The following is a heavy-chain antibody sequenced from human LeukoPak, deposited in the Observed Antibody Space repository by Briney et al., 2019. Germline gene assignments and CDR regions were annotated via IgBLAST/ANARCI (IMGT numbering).Heavy chain of an antibody. Sequence: VASVKVSCKASGGTFSSYAISWVRQAPGQGLEWMGGIIPIFGTANYAQKFQGRVTITADKSTSTAYVELSSLRSEDTAVYYCAREEYYDILTGYNYWGQGTLVTVSS. CDR2: IIPIFGTA. CDR3: AREEYYDILTGYNY. CDR1: GGTFSSYA. V-gene: IGHV1-69*06. D-gene: IGHD3-9*01. J-gene: IGHJ4*02.